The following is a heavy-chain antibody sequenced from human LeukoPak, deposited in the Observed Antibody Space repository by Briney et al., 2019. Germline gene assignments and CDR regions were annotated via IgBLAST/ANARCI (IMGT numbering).Heavy chain of an antibody. Sequence: PGGSLRLSCAASGFTFRSYGMHWVRQAPGKGLEWVTFVRYDGSNKYYADSVKGRFTTSRDNSKNTMYLQMNSLRAEDTAVYYCAKDLEVGGNADPHYCDYWGQGTLVTVSS. CDR3: AKDLEVGGNADPHYCDY. CDR1: GFTFRSYG. D-gene: IGHD1-26*01. J-gene: IGHJ4*02. V-gene: IGHV3-30*02. CDR2: VRYDGSNK.